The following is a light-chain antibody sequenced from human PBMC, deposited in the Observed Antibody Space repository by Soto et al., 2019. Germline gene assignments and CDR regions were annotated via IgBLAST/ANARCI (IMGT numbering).Light chain of an antibody. CDR3: LQTLQTPYT. Sequence: DIVMTPSPLSLAVTPGEPASISCRSSQSLLHSNGYNYLDWYLQKPGQSPQLLIYLGSYRASGVPDRFSGGGSGTDFTLKISRVEADDVGVYYCLQTLQTPYTFGQGTKLEIK. CDR2: LGS. J-gene: IGKJ2*01. CDR1: QSLLHSNGYNY. V-gene: IGKV2-28*01.